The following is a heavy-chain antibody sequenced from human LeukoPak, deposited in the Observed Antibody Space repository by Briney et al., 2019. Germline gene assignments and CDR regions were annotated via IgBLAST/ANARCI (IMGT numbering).Heavy chain of an antibody. Sequence: GESLKISCQGSGYSFSNSWIAWVRQMPGKGLEWMGIIYPDDSNTRYSPSFQGHVTISADKSNSTAYLQWSSLKASDTATYYCARPALYCSSTVCPPYMDVWGKGTTVTVSS. V-gene: IGHV5-51*01. J-gene: IGHJ6*03. D-gene: IGHD2-2*01. CDR3: ARPALYCSSTVCPPYMDV. CDR2: IYPDDSNT. CDR1: GYSFSNSW.